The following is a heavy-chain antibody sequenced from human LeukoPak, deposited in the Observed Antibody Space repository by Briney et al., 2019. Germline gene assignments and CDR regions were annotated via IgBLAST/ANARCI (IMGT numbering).Heavy chain of an antibody. Sequence: SVRVSCTASGGTFSIYAISWVRQAPGQGGEWMGRIIPILGIANYAHKFQGRVTITADKATSTAYMELSSLRSEDTAVYYCASRLAYCGGDCCFPFDYWGQGTLVTVSS. J-gene: IGHJ4*02. CDR3: ASRLAYCGGDCCFPFDY. CDR1: GGTFSIYA. CDR2: IIPILGIA. V-gene: IGHV1-69*04. D-gene: IGHD2-21*02.